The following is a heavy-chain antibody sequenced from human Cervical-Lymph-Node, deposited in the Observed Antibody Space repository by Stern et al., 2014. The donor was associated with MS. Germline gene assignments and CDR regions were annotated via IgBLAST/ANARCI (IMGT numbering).Heavy chain of an antibody. CDR3: ARDSGLDTAMKRWQLHHPFDY. V-gene: IGHV3-30*04. J-gene: IGHJ4*02. Sequence: QVQLVESGGGVVQPGRSLRLSCAASGFTFSSYAMHWVRQAPGKGLEWVAVISYDGSNKYYADSVKGRFTISRDNSKNTLYLQMNSLRAEDTAVYYCARDSGLDTAMKRWQLHHPFDYWGQGTLVTVSS. D-gene: IGHD5-18*01. CDR1: GFTFSSYA. CDR2: ISYDGSNK.